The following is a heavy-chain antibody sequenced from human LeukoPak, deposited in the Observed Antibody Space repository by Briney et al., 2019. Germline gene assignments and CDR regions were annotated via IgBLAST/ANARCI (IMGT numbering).Heavy chain of an antibody. Sequence: PSETLSLTCTVSGGSIDNYYWNWIRQPPGKGLEWIGYIFYSGSTNYNPSLKSRVTISLDTSKNQFSLRLNSVTTADTAVYYCARAKVGATTCFDYWGQGTPVTVSS. CDR3: ARAKVGATTCFDY. CDR2: IFYSGST. CDR1: GGSIDNYY. J-gene: IGHJ4*02. D-gene: IGHD1-26*01. V-gene: IGHV4-59*01.